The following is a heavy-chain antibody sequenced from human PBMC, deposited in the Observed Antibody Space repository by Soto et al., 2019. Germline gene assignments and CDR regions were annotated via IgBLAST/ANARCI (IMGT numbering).Heavy chain of an antibody. J-gene: IGHJ4*02. CDR3: ASGDAWESLLAH. D-gene: IGHD4-17*01. CDR1: GASINSGGYY. CDR2: IYFSGST. Sequence: QVQLQESGPGLVKPSETLSLTCTVSGASINSGGYYWSWIRQLPGKGLEWIGYIYFSGSTYYNPSLESRVTIALDTSQNQFSLKLSSVTAADTAMYFWASGDAWESLLAHWGQGILVTVSS. V-gene: IGHV4-31*03.